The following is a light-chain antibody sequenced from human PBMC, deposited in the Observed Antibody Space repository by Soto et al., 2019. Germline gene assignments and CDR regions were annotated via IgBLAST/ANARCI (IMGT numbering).Light chain of an antibody. V-gene: IGKV4-1*01. J-gene: IGKJ4*01. CDR2: WAS. Sequence: DIVMTQSPDSLAVALGERATINCKSSQSVLYSSNNNNYLAWYQQKPGQPPKLLIYWASTRESGVPDRFTGSGSGTDFTLTISSLQAADVAVYYCQQYYSSPLTFGGGTKVEIK. CDR1: QSVLYSSNNNNY. CDR3: QQYYSSPLT.